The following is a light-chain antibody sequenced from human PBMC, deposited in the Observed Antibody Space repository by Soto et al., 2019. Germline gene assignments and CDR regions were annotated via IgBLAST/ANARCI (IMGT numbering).Light chain of an antibody. V-gene: IGKV3-20*01. Sequence: EIVLTQSPGAVALSPGEKATLSCRASQSVSSSYLAWYQQKPGQAPRLLIYGASSRATGIPDRFSGSGSGTDFPPTISRLEPEDFAVYYCQQYGSSSITFGQGTRLEIK. CDR1: QSVSSSY. J-gene: IGKJ5*01. CDR3: QQYGSSSIT. CDR2: GAS.